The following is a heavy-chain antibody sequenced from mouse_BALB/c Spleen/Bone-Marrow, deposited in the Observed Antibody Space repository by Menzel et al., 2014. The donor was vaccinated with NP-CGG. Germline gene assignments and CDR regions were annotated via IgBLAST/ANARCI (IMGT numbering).Heavy chain of an antibody. CDR1: GYTFTSYA. Sequence: EVHLVESGPELVKPGASVKMSCKASGYTFTSYAMHWVKRKPGQGLEWIGYISPYNDGTKYNEKFKGKATLTSDKSSSTAYMELSSLTSEDSAVYYCAREVVATDYFDYWGQGTTLTVSS. V-gene: IGHV1-14*01. CDR2: ISPYNDGT. J-gene: IGHJ2*01. CDR3: AREVVATDYFDY. D-gene: IGHD1-1*01.